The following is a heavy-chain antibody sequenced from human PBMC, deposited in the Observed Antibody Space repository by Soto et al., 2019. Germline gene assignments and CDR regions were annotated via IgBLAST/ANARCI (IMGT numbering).Heavy chain of an antibody. CDR2: ISSSGSTI. Sequence: QVQLVESGGGLVKPGGSLRLSCAASGFTFSDYYMSWIRQAPGKGLEWVSYISSSGSTIYYADSVKGRFTISRDNAKNSLYLQMNGLRAEDTAVYYCARRADTAMVDYYYYYMDVWGKGTTVTVSS. V-gene: IGHV3-11*01. CDR3: ARRADTAMVDYYYYYMDV. CDR1: GFTFSDYY. J-gene: IGHJ6*03. D-gene: IGHD5-18*01.